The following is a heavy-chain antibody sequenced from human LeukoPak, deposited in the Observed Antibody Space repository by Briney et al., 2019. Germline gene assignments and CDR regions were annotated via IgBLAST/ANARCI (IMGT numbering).Heavy chain of an antibody. D-gene: IGHD3-22*01. Sequence: GGSLRLSCAASGFTFSSYSMNWVRQAPGKGLEWVSSISSSSYIYYADSVKGRFTISRDNAKNSLYLQMNSLRAEDTAVYYCATMSYYDSSGYQPGGDYWGQGTLVTVSS. CDR2: ISSSSYI. CDR3: ATMSYYDSSGYQPGGDY. J-gene: IGHJ4*02. CDR1: GFTFSSYS. V-gene: IGHV3-21*01.